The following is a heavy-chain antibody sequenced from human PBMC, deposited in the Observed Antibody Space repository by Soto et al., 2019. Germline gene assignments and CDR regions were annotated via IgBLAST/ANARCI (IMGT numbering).Heavy chain of an antibody. CDR1: GGSISSRTFW. V-gene: IGHV4-39*01. Sequence: QLQLQESGPGLVKPSETLSLTCSVSGGSISSRTFWWAWIRQPPGKGLEWIGDMYYSGSSYSSPSLKSRFNLSVDTSKNQLSLKLNSVTAADTAVYYCARHPRDDYNYGGSGIFDYWGQGTLVTVSS. CDR2: MYYSGSS. D-gene: IGHD4-4*01. J-gene: IGHJ4*02. CDR3: ARHPRDDYNYGGSGIFDY.